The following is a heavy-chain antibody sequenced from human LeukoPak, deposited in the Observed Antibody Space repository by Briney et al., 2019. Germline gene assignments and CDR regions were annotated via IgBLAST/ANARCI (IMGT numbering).Heavy chain of an antibody. CDR3: AREALWFGHAFDI. Sequence: ASVKVSCKASGYTFTTYAMHWVRQAPGQRLEWMGWINTGNGNTKYSQKFQGRVTITRDTSASTAYMELSSLRSEDTAGYYCAREALWFGHAFDIWGQGTMVTVSS. CDR1: GYTFTTYA. V-gene: IGHV1-3*04. J-gene: IGHJ3*02. CDR2: INTGNGNT. D-gene: IGHD3-10*01.